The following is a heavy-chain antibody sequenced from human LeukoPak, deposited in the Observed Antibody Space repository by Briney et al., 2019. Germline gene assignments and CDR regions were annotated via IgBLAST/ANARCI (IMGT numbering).Heavy chain of an antibody. J-gene: IGHJ4*02. V-gene: IGHV3-23*01. Sequence: PGGSLRLSCAASGFTFSSYAMSWVRQAPGKGLEWVSTISSGGGSTYYVDSVKGRFTISRDNSKNTLYLQMNNLRAEDTAVYYCARRTIAADRSYLYYFDYWGQGTLVTVSS. CDR2: ISSGGGST. CDR3: ARRTIAADRSYLYYFDY. D-gene: IGHD6-13*01. CDR1: GFTFSSYA.